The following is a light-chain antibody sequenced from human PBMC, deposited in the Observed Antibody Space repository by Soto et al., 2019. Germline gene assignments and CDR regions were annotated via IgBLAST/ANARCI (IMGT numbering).Light chain of an antibody. CDR1: SSDIGAYDY. J-gene: IGLJ2*01. V-gene: IGLV2-14*01. CDR2: EVS. Sequence: QSVLTQPASLSGSPGQSITISCTGTSSDIGAYDYVSWFQQHPGKAPKLMIYEVSNRPSGVSNRFSGSKSGNTASLTISGLQAEDEADYYCSSYSSSSTLGIFGGGTKLTVL. CDR3: SSYSSSSTLGI.